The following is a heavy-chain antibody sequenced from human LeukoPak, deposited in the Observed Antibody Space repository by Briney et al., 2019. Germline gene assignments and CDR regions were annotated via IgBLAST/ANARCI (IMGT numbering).Heavy chain of an antibody. J-gene: IGHJ4*02. D-gene: IGHD2-15*01. V-gene: IGHV1-18*01. CDR2: VSTYNGNT. Sequence: ASVKVSCKTSGYSFTTCSINWVRQAPGQGLEWMGWVSTYNGNTKSAQKFQGRVTMTTDTSTSTVYMELASLSSDDTASYYCARDRCSGGNCAFDSWGQGTLVTVSS. CDR3: ARDRCSGGNCAFDS. CDR1: GYSFTTCS.